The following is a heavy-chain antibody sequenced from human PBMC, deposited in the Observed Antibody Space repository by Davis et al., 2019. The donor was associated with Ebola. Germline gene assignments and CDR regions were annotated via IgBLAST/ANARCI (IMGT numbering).Heavy chain of an antibody. J-gene: IGHJ4*02. V-gene: IGHV3-33*01. CDR3: ARVSRPYSSGGELN. Sequence: PGGSLRLSCAASGFTFSNYGMHWVRQAPGKGLEWVAVIWYDGSNKYYADSVKGRFTISRDNSKNTLYLQMNSLRAEDTAVYYCARVSRPYSSGGELNWGQGTLVTVSS. CDR2: IWYDGSNK. D-gene: IGHD6-19*01. CDR1: GFTFSNYG.